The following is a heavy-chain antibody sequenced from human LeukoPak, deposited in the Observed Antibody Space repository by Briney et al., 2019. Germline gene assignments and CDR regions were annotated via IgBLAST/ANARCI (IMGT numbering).Heavy chain of an antibody. CDR3: ARALLRTRDAFDI. CDR2: INSSSSYI. V-gene: IGHV3-21*01. Sequence: PGGSLRLSCAASGFTFSSYSMNWVRQAPGKGLEWVSSINSSSSYIYYADSVKGRFTISRDNAKNSLYLQMNSLRAEDTAVYYCARALLRTRDAFDIWGQGTMVTVSS. CDR1: GFTFSSYS. J-gene: IGHJ3*02. D-gene: IGHD4/OR15-4a*01.